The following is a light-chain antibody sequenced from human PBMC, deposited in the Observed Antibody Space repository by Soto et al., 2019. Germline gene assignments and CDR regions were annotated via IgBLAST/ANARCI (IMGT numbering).Light chain of an antibody. CDR1: QSISSK. V-gene: IGKV1-5*03. Sequence: DIQMTQSPPTLPATVGDRVTITCRASQSISSKLAWYQQKPGKAPKVLINKASSLQSGVPSRFSGSGSGTEFTLTISSLHPDDFATYYCQQDSSYSFTFGGGTKVEIK. J-gene: IGKJ4*01. CDR3: QQDSSYSFT. CDR2: KAS.